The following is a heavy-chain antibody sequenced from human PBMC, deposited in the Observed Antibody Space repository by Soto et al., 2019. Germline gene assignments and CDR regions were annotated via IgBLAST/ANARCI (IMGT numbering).Heavy chain of an antibody. J-gene: IGHJ6*02. CDR3: AKMIVEVQYYDYYGMDV. V-gene: IGHV3-30*18. D-gene: IGHD3-22*01. CDR2: ISYDGSNK. Sequence: QVPLVESGGGVVQPGRSLRLSCAASGFTFSSYGMHWVRQAPGKGLEWVAVISYDGSNKYYADSVKGRFTISSDNAKNALYLQMKRLRAEDTDVYYCAKMIVEVQYYDYYGMDVWGQGTTVTVSS. CDR1: GFTFSSYG.